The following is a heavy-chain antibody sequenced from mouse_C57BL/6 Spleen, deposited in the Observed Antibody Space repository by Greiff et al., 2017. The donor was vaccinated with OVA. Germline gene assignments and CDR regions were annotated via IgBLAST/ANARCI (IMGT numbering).Heavy chain of an antibody. CDR1: GFTFSSYT. V-gene: IGHV5-9*01. CDR3: ARQGQLFDY. Sequence: EVKVVESGGGLVKPGGSLKLSCAASGFTFSSYTMSWVRQTPEKRLEWVATISGGGGNTYYPDSVKGRFTISRDNAKNTLYLQMSSLRSEDTALYYCARQGQLFDYWGQGTTLTVSS. D-gene: IGHD4-1*02. CDR2: ISGGGGNT. J-gene: IGHJ2*01.